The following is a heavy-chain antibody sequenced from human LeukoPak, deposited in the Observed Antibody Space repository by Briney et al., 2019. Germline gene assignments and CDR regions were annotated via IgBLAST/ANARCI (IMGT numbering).Heavy chain of an antibody. CDR2: IYYSGST. CDR3: ARGTYSSSSWFDP. D-gene: IGHD6-13*01. CDR1: GGSVSSGSYY. Sequence: SETLSLTCTVSGGSVSSGSYYWSWIRQPPGKGLEWIGYIYYSGSTNYNPSLKSRVTISVDTSKNQFSPKLSSVTAADTAVYYCARGTYSSSSWFDPWGQRTLVTVSS. V-gene: IGHV4-61*01. J-gene: IGHJ5*02.